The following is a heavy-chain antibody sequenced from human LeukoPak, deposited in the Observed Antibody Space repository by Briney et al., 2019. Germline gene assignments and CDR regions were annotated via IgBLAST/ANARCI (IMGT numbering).Heavy chain of an antibody. J-gene: IGHJ6*02. CDR2: ISYDGSNK. Sequence: PGGSLRLSCAASGFTFSSYAMHWVRQAPGKGLEWVAVISYDGSNKYYADSVKGRFTISRDNSKNTLYLQMNSLRAEDTAVYYCARVWSRFLEWLDLKYYYGMDVWGQGTTVTVSS. V-gene: IGHV3-30-3*01. CDR3: ARVWSRFLEWLDLKYYYGMDV. D-gene: IGHD3-3*01. CDR1: GFTFSSYA.